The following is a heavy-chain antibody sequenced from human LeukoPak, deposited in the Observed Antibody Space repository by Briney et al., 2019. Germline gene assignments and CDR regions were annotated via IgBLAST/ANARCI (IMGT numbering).Heavy chain of an antibody. Sequence: GGSLRLSCEASGFTVSSNYMNWGRQAPGRGLEWVSIIYSGGDTFYADSVKGRFTISRHNSENTVYLQMNSLRAEDTAVYYCARLKRAAGANPLDYWGQGTLVTVSS. CDR2: IYSGGDT. D-gene: IGHD6-13*01. J-gene: IGHJ4*02. V-gene: IGHV3-53*04. CDR3: ARLKRAAGANPLDY. CDR1: GFTVSSNY.